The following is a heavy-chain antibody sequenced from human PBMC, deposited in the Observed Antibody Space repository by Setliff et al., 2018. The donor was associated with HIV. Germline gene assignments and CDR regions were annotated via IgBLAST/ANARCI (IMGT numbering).Heavy chain of an antibody. CDR1: GGSISSSSYY. CDR3: ARHHGTATSRYFDY. D-gene: IGHD2-21*02. J-gene: IGHJ4*02. V-gene: IGHV4-39*01. CDR2: IYYSGST. Sequence: TLSLTCTVSGGSISSSSYYWGWIRQPPGKGLEWIGSIYYSGSTYYNPSLKSRVTISVDTSKNQFSLKLSSVTAADTAVYYCARHHGTATSRYFDYWGQGTLVTVSS.